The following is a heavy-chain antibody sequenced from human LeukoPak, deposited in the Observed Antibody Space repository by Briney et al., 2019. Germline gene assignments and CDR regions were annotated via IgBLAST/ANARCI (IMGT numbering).Heavy chain of an antibody. CDR2: ISADSYYT. CDR1: GFTFSSHA. D-gene: IGHD5-18*01. Sequence: PGGSLRLSFAASGFTFSSHAMSWVRQAPGKGLEWVSAISADSYYTYYADSVQGRFTISRDNSKNTLYLQMNSLRAEDTALYYCANFVDTSMGGNDYWGQGTLVTVSS. J-gene: IGHJ4*02. V-gene: IGHV3-23*01. CDR3: ANFVDTSMGGNDY.